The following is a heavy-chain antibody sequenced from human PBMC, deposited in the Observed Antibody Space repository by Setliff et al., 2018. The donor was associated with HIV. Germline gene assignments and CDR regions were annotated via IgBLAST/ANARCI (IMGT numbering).Heavy chain of an antibody. Sequence: PSETLSLTCTVSGGSISTYYWSWIRQPAGKGLEWIGHIYPTGSTDYNPSLKSRVTMSIDTSKNQFSLQLSSMTAADTAFYYCAREVDHPRDAFDIWAPGTMVTVSS. CDR3: AREVDHPRDAFDI. CDR2: IYPTGST. CDR1: GGSISTYY. J-gene: IGHJ3*02. V-gene: IGHV4-4*07.